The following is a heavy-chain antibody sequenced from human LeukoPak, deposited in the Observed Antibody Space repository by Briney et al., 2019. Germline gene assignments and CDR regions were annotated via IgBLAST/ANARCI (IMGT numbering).Heavy chain of an antibody. Sequence: SETLSLTCTVSGGSISSYYWTWIRQPPGKGLEWIGYIYYTGSTNYNPSLKSRVTISVDTSKNQFSLKLSSVTAADTAVYYCARGKPATDLDYWGQGTLVIVSS. CDR3: ARGKPATDLDY. CDR1: GGSISSYY. V-gene: IGHV4-59*01. J-gene: IGHJ4*02. D-gene: IGHD2-2*01. CDR2: IYYTGST.